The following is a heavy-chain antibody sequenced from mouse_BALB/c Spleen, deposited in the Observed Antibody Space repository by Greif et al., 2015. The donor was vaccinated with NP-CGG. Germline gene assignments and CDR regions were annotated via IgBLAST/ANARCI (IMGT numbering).Heavy chain of an antibody. CDR2: INPSNGGT. D-gene: IGHD2-3*01. V-gene: IGHV1S81*02. CDR1: GYTFTSYY. Sequence: LVESGAELVKPGASVKLSCKASGYTFTSYYMYWVKQRPGQGLEWIGEINPSNGGTNFNEKFKSKATLTVDKSSSTAYMQLSSLTSEDSAVYYCTRSDGYYWYFDVWGAGTTVTVSS. CDR3: TRSDGYYWYFDV. J-gene: IGHJ1*01.